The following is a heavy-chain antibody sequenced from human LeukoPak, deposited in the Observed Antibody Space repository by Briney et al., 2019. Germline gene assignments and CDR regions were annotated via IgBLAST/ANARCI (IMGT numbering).Heavy chain of an antibody. J-gene: IGHJ5*02. CDR3: ARDLRVAAADVWWFDP. D-gene: IGHD6-13*01. V-gene: IGHV1-18*01. Sequence: GASVKVSCKASGYTFTSYGISWVRQAPGQGLEWKGWISAYNGNTNYAQKLQGRVTMTTDTSTSTAYMELRSLRSDDTAVYYCARDLRVAAADVWWFDPWGQGTLVTVSS. CDR2: ISAYNGNT. CDR1: GYTFTSYG.